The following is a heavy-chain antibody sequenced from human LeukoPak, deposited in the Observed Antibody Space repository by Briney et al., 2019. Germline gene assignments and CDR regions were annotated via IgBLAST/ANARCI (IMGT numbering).Heavy chain of an antibody. J-gene: IGHJ5*02. CDR3: ATSMVRGAYFP. CDR2: IIPILGIA. D-gene: IGHD3-10*01. Sequence: GASVKVSCKASGGTFSSYAISWVRQAPGQGLEWMGRIIPILGIANYAQKFQGRVTITADKSTSTAYMELSSLRSEDTAVYYCATSMVRGAYFPWGQGTLVTVSS. V-gene: IGHV1-69*04. CDR1: GGTFSSYA.